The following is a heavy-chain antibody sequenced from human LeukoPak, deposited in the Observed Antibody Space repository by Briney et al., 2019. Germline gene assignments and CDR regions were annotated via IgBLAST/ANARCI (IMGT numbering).Heavy chain of an antibody. V-gene: IGHV4-34*01. CDR3: ARVRGRQGDHRD. CDR1: GGSFSGYY. D-gene: IGHD2-15*01. CDR2: INHSGST. J-gene: IGHJ4*02. Sequence: SETLSLTCAAYGGSFSGYYWSWIRQPPGKGLEWIGEINHSGSTNYNPSLKSRVTISVDTSKNQFSLKLSSVTAADTAVYYCARVRGRQGDHRDWGQGTLVTVSS.